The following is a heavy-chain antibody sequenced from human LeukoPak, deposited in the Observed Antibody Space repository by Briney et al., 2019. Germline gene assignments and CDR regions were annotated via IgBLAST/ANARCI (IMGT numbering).Heavy chain of an antibody. CDR1: GGSISSSSYY. CDR3: ARARVVVVVEGGDYFDY. CDR2: IYYSGST. D-gene: IGHD2-15*01. V-gene: IGHV4-39*07. Sequence: SETLSLTCTISGGSISSSSYYWGWIRQPPGKGLEWIGSIYYSGSTYYNPSLKSRVTISVDTSKNQFSLKLSSVTAADTAVYYCARARVVVVVEGGDYFDYWGQGTLVTVSS. J-gene: IGHJ4*02.